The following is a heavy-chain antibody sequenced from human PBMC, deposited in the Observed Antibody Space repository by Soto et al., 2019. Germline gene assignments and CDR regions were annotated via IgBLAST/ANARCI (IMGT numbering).Heavy chain of an antibody. CDR3: ARDGVSSTEYTLNYGTYFDY. CDR1: GFTYSTYT. V-gene: IGHV3-30-3*01. Sequence: QVQLVEAGGGVVQPRRSLRLSCAASGFTYSTYTMHWVRQAPGKGLEWVAVISYDGNNKFYADSVKGRFTISRDSTKQTLNLQMNSLRPDDTAMYYCARDGVSSTEYTLNYGTYFDYWSQGALVTVSS. CDR2: ISYDGNNK. D-gene: IGHD1-7*01. J-gene: IGHJ4*02.